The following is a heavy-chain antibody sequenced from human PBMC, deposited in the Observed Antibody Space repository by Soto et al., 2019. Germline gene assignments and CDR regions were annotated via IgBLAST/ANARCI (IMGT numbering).Heavy chain of an antibody. V-gene: IGHV1-46*01. CDR1: GYTFTSYY. D-gene: IGHD6-19*01. J-gene: IGHJ5*02. CDR2: INPSGGST. Sequence: ASVKVSCKASGYTFTSYYMHWVRQAPGQGLEWMGIINPSGGSTTYAQKFQGRVTMTRDTSTSQVYMELSSLRSEDKAVYYCARVRRAVQSNRWGRFDPWGQGTLVTVSS. CDR3: ARVRRAVQSNRWGRFDP.